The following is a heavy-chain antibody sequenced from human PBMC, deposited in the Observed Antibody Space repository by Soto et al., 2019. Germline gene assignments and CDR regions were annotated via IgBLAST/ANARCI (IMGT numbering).Heavy chain of an antibody. V-gene: IGHV1-69*13. Sequence: SVKVSCKASGGTFRNYAISWVRQAPGQGLEWMGGIIPIFGTTNYAQKFEGRVTISADESTNTAYMDLSSLRSDDTAVYYCATQRSEWELSFDYWGQGTLVTVSS. J-gene: IGHJ4*02. CDR3: ATQRSEWELSFDY. CDR2: IIPIFGTT. D-gene: IGHD1-26*01. CDR1: GGTFRNYA.